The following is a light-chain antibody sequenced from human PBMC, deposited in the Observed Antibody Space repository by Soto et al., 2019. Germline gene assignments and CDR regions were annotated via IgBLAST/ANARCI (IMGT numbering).Light chain of an antibody. J-gene: IGLJ2*01. CDR1: SSNIGAGYD. Sequence: QSVLTQPPSVSGAPGQRVTISCTGSSSNIGAGYDVHWYQQLPGTAPKLLIYGNSNRPSGVLDRFSGSKSGTSASLAITGLQAEDEADYYCQSYDSSLSVHVVFGGGTKVTVL. CDR3: QSYDSSLSVHVV. CDR2: GNS. V-gene: IGLV1-40*01.